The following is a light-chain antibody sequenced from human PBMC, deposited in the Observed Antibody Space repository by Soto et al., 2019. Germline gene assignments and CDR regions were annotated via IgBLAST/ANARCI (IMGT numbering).Light chain of an antibody. V-gene: IGKV3-15*01. CDR3: QQYNNWQGT. J-gene: IGKJ1*01. Sequence: EIVMTQSPATLSVSPGERATLSCRASQSVSSNLVWYQQKPGQAPRLLIYGASTRATGIPARFSGSGSGTEFTLTISSLQSEDFAVYYCQQYNNWQGTFGQGTKVDIK. CDR1: QSVSSN. CDR2: GAS.